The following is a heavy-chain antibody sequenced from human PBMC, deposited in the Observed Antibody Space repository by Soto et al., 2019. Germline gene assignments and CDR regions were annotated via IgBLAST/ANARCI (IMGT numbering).Heavy chain of an antibody. J-gene: IGHJ4*02. D-gene: IGHD1-1*01. CDR3: ASCHWKGPNDY. CDR1: GLTVSDNY. CDR2: IYRGGDT. V-gene: IGHV3-66*01. Sequence: EVQLEESGGGLVQPGGSLRLSCAAAGLTVSDNYIRWVRHAPGKGLEWVSVIYRGGDTYYADSVKGRFTISRDNSKNTVYLQMNSLRDEDTAVYYWASCHWKGPNDYWGQGTLVTVSS.